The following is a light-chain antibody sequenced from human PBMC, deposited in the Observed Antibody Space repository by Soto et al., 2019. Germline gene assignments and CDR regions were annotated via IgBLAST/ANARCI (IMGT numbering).Light chain of an antibody. V-gene: IGKV1-9*01. CDR3: QQANSFPLT. CDR1: QGIGSY. CDR2: AAS. J-gene: IGKJ3*01. Sequence: IQLTQSPSSLSASVGDRVTISCRASQGIGSYLAWYQQKPGKAPRLLIFAASTLETGVPSRFSGSGFGPDFTLTISSLEPEDLATYYCQQANSFPLTFGPGTKLHI.